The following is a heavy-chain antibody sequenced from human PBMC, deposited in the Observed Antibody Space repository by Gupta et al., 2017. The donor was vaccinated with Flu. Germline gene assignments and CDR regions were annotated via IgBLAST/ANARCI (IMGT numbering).Heavy chain of an antibody. CDR2: ISWNSGSI. Sequence: ARHWVRQAPGKGLEWVSGISWNSGSIGYADSVKGRFTISRDNAKNSLYLQMNSLRAEDTALYYCAKAGGDSRLEYYYGMDVWGQGTTVTVSS. V-gene: IGHV3-9*01. J-gene: IGHJ6*02. CDR3: AKAGGDSRLEYYYGMDV. CDR1: A. D-gene: IGHD2-21*02.